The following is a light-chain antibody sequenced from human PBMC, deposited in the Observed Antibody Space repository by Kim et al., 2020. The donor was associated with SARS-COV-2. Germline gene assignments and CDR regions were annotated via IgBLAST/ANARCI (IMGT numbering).Light chain of an antibody. CDR1: RTIKNR. CDR3: QQSNDWPPLT. J-gene: IGKJ1*01. CDR2: DAT. Sequence: TPGERPTVSCRDSRTIKNRLVWYQHKPGQAPRLLIYDATTRATGVPARFIGSGSETDFTLTISSLQSEDFAVYYCQQSNDWPPLTFGQGTKVDIK. V-gene: IGKV3-15*01.